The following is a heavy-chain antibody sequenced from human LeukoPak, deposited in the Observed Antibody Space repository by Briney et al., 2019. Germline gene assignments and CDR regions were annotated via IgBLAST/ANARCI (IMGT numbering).Heavy chain of an antibody. J-gene: IGHJ4*02. Sequence: GGSLRLSCAASGFTFSSYGMSWVRQAPGKGLEWVSAISGSGGSTYYADSVKGRFTISRDISKNTLYLQMNSLRAEDTAVYYCAKRSLRPYYYDSSDWWGQGTLVTVSS. CDR2: ISGSGGST. D-gene: IGHD3-22*01. CDR3: AKRSLRPYYYDSSDW. V-gene: IGHV3-23*01. CDR1: GFTFSSYG.